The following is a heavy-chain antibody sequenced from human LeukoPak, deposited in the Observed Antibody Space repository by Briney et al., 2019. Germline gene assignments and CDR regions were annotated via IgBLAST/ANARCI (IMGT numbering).Heavy chain of an antibody. D-gene: IGHD3-10*01. CDR2: INPNSGGT. J-gene: IGHJ5*02. V-gene: IGHV1-2*02. CDR3: ARVYGSGSPWMNFDP. Sequence: GASVKVSCKASGYTFTSYGISWVRQAPGQGLEWMGWINPNSGGTNYAQNFQGRVTMTRDTSISTAYMELRGLISDDTAVYYCARVYGSGSPWMNFDPWGQGTLVTASS. CDR1: GYTFTSYG.